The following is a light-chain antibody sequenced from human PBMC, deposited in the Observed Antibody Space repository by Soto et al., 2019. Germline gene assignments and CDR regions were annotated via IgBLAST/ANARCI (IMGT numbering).Light chain of an antibody. J-gene: IGKJ2*01. Sequence: EIVLTQSPATLSLSPGERATLSCRASQSVSSYLAWYQQKPGQAPRLLIYDASNRATGIPARFSGSGSGTDVTRTISSLEPEDFAVYYCQQRSNWQYTFGQGTKLEIK. CDR3: QQRSNWQYT. CDR2: DAS. CDR1: QSVSSY. V-gene: IGKV3-11*01.